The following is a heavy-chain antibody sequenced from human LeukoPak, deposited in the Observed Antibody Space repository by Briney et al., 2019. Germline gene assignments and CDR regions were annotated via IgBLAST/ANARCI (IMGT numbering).Heavy chain of an antibody. Sequence: GGSLRLSCAASGFTFSSYSMNWVRQAPGKGLEWVSYISSSSSTIYYADSVKGRFTISRDNAKNSLYLQMNSLRGEDTAVYYCARLRITMVRGTGYMDVWGKGTTVTISS. D-gene: IGHD3-10*01. CDR1: GFTFSSYS. CDR2: ISSSSSTI. J-gene: IGHJ6*03. CDR3: ARLRITMVRGTGYMDV. V-gene: IGHV3-48*04.